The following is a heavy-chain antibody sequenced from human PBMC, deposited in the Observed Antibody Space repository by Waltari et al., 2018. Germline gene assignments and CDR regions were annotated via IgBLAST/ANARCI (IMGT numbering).Heavy chain of an antibody. D-gene: IGHD2-15*01. CDR3: ARVLYPSGTPPYFDN. J-gene: IGHJ4*02. CDR2: IYCTGNT. CDR1: CDSIRSSIYH. Sequence: QLQLQESGPGLVRPSESLSLPCPVSCDSIRSSIYHRAWIRQPPGRGLEYIGSIYCTGNTYYNPSLKSRVTTSLDTSKNHFSLNLKFVTAADTAVYYCARVLYPSGTPPYFDNWGQGTLVTVSS. V-gene: IGHV4-39*07.